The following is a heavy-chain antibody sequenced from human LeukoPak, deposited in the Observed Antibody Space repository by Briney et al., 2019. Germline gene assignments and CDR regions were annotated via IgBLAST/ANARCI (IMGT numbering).Heavy chain of an antibody. J-gene: IGHJ6*03. V-gene: IGHV3-21*01. CDR1: GFTLSSYS. CDR3: ARDSSDSVFGVVIVPTNMDV. CDR2: ISSSSSYI. Sequence: PGGSLRLSCAASGFTLSSYSMNWVRQAPGKGLEWVSSISSSSSYISYADSAKGRFTISRDEGKNTLYLQMNSLRAEDTAVYYCARDSSDSVFGVVIVPTNMDVWGKGTTVTVSS. D-gene: IGHD3-3*01.